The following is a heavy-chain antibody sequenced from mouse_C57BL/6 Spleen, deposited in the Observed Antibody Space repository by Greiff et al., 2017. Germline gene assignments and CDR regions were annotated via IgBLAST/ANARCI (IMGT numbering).Heavy chain of an antibody. Sequence: QVTLKESGPGILQSSQTLSLTCSFSGFSLSTSGMGVSWIRQPSGKGLEWLAHIYWDDDKRYNPSLKSRLTLTKDTSRNQVFLKITSVDTSDTATYYCARRAPLYDYSYARDYWGQGTSVTVSS. J-gene: IGHJ4*01. V-gene: IGHV8-12*01. CDR1: GFSLSTSGMG. CDR2: IYWDDDK. D-gene: IGHD2-4*01. CDR3: ARRAPLYDYSYARDY.